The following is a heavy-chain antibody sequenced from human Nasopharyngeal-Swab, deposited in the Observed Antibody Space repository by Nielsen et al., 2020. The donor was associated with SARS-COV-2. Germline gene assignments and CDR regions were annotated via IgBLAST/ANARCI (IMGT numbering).Heavy chain of an antibody. V-gene: IGHV4-59*13. Sequence: SETLSLTCTVSGGSISSYCWSWIRQPPGKGLEWIGYIYYSGSTNYNPSLKSRVTISVDTSKNQFSLKLSSVTAADTAVYYCARELYYDFWSGYYWPSESWFDPWGQGTLVTVSS. J-gene: IGHJ5*02. CDR2: IYYSGST. D-gene: IGHD3-3*01. CDR3: ARELYYDFWSGYYWPSESWFDP. CDR1: GGSISSYC.